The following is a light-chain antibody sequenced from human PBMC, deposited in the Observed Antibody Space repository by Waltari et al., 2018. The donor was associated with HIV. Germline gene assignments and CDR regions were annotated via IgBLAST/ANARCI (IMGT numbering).Light chain of an antibody. V-gene: IGLV3-21*04. CDR3: QVWGSSSDPWV. CDR1: NIGSKS. CDR2: YDS. J-gene: IGLJ3*02. Sequence: SYVLTQPPSVSVAPGKTARITCGGNNIGSKSVHWYQQKPGQAPVLVIDYDSDRPSVIPERFSVSNSGNTATLTISRVEAGDEADYYCQVWGSSSDPWVFGGGTKLTVL.